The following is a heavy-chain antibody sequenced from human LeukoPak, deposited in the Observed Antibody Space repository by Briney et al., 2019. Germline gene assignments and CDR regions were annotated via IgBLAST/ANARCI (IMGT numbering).Heavy chain of an antibody. CDR1: GGSISNGGYY. V-gene: IGHV4-31*03. J-gene: IGHJ4*02. CDR3: ARAGWGTAIVY. D-gene: IGHD5-18*01. Sequence: SETLSLTCTVSGGSISNGGYYWSWIRQHPGKGLEWIGYIYYSGSTYYNPSLKSRVTISVDTSKNQFSLKLSSVTAADTAVYYCARAGWGTAIVYWGQGTLVTVSS. CDR2: IYYSGST.